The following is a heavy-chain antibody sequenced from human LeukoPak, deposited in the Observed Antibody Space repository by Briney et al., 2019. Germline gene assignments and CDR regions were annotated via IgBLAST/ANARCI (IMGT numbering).Heavy chain of an antibody. CDR3: ARGWYLDTAMARGY. J-gene: IGHJ4*02. V-gene: IGHV1-69*05. CDR2: IIPIFGTA. D-gene: IGHD5-18*01. CDR1: GGTFSSYT. Sequence: SVKVSCKASGGTFSSYTISWVRQAPGQGLEWMGRIIPIFGTANYAQKFQGRVTITTDESTSTAYMELSSLRSEDTAVYYCARGWYLDTAMARGYWGQGTLVTVSS.